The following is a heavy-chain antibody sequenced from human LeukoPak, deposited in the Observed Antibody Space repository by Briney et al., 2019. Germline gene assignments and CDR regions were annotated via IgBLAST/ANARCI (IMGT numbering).Heavy chain of an antibody. Sequence: PGGSLRLSCAASEFYWMHWVRQAPGKGLVWVSGISPSGDDTNYADSVKGRFTISRDNFKNTLYLQMNSLRAEDTAVYYCAKDQFDGYNAFAYWGQGTLVTVSS. CDR3: AKDQFDGYNAFAY. D-gene: IGHD5-24*01. J-gene: IGHJ4*02. CDR1: EFYW. CDR2: ISPSGDDT. V-gene: IGHV3-23*01.